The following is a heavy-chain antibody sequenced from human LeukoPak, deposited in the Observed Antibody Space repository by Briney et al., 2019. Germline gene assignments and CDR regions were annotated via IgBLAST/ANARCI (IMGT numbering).Heavy chain of an antibody. CDR3: ATTSPERPPLHITIFGVVTISDAFDI. V-gene: IGHV3-48*01. D-gene: IGHD3-3*01. J-gene: IGHJ3*02. CDR1: GFTVSSKY. Sequence: PGGSLRLSCAASGFTVSSKYMSWVRQAPGKGLEWVSYISSSSSTIYYADSVKGRFTISRDNAKNSLYLQMNSLRAEDTAVYYCATTSPERPPLHITIFGVVTISDAFDIWGQGTMVTVSS. CDR2: ISSSSSTI.